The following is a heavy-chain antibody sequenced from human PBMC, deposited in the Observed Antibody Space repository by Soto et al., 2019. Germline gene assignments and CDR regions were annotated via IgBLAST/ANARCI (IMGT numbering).Heavy chain of an antibody. V-gene: IGHV4-59*01. CDR2: IYYSGST. CDR3: ARLSYSNCVEDWFDP. Sequence: PSETLSLTCTVSGGSISSYYWSWIRQPPGKGLEWIGYIYYSGSTNYNPSLKSRVTISVDTSKNQFSLKLSSVTAADTAVYYCARLSYSNCVEDWFDPWGQGTLVTVSS. D-gene: IGHD4-4*01. CDR1: GGSISSYY. J-gene: IGHJ5*02.